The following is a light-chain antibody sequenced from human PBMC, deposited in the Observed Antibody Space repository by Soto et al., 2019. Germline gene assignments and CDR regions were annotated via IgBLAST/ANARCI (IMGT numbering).Light chain of an antibody. CDR2: GAS. CDR3: QQYNNWPT. V-gene: IGKV3-15*01. J-gene: IGKJ5*01. Sequence: EIVLTQSPGTLSLSPGERATLSCGASQTVRNNYLAWYQQKPGQAPRLLIYGASTRATGIPARFSGSGSGTEFTLTISSLQSEDFAVYYCQQYNNWPTFGQGTRLEI. CDR1: QTVRNN.